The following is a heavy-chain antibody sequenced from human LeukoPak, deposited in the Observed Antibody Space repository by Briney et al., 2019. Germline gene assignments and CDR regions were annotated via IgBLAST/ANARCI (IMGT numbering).Heavy chain of an antibody. J-gene: IGHJ4*02. CDR1: GYTLTELS. Sequence: ASVPVSCKGSGYTLTELSMHWVRQAPGRGLEGMGGFDPEDGETIYAQKFQGRVTMTEDTSTDTAYMELSSLRSEDTAVYYCATSPGQLWLHGWGQGTLVTVSS. CDR2: FDPEDGET. V-gene: IGHV1-24*01. D-gene: IGHD5-18*01. CDR3: ATSPGQLWLHG.